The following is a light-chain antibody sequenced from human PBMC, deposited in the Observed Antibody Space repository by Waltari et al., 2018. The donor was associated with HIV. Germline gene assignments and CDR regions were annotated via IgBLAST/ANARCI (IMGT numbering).Light chain of an antibody. V-gene: IGKV1-5*03. Sequence: DIQMTQSSSTLSASVGDRVSITCRASQSINNWLAWYQQKPGKAPKLLIYNASTLESGVPSRFSGGGSGTEFTLTITSLQPEDFATYYCQQYNTYSRTFGQGTKVEAK. CDR1: QSINNW. CDR3: QQYNTYSRT. CDR2: NAS. J-gene: IGKJ1*01.